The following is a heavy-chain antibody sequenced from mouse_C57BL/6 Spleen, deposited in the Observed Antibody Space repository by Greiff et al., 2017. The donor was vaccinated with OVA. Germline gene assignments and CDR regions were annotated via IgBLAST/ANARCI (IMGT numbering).Heavy chain of an antibody. Sequence: QVQLQQPGAELVKPGASVKLSCKASGYAFSSYWMNWVKQRPGKGLEWIGQIYPGDGDTNYNGKFKGKATLTADKSSSTAYMQLSSLTSEDSAVYFCARRANWTFDYWGQGTTLTVSS. D-gene: IGHD4-1*01. CDR1: GYAFSSYW. V-gene: IGHV1-80*01. CDR3: ARRANWTFDY. CDR2: IYPGDGDT. J-gene: IGHJ2*01.